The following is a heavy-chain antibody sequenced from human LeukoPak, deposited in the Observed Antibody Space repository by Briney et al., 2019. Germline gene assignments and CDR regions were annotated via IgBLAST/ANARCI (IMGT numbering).Heavy chain of an antibody. CDR1: GFTFSSYG. CDR2: ISYDGSNK. V-gene: IGHV3-30*18. J-gene: IGHJ4*02. D-gene: IGHD5-18*01. CDR3: AKARAKVTASDY. Sequence: GGSLRLSCAASGFTFSSYGMHWVRQAPGKGLEWVAVISYDGSNKYYADSVKGRFTISRDNSKNTLYLQMNSLRAEDTAVYYCAKARAKVTASDYWGQGTLVTVSS.